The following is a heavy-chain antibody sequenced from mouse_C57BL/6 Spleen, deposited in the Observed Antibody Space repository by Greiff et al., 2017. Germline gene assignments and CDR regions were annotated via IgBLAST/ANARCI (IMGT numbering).Heavy chain of an antibody. CDR2: ISSGGSYT. CDR3: ARHGGTVVANAMDY. CDR1: GFTFSSYG. Sequence: EVQLVESGGDLVKPGGSLKLSCAASGFTFSSYGMSWVRQTPDKRLEWVATISSGGSYTYYPDSVKGRFTISRDNAKNTLYLQMSSLKSEDTAMYYCARHGGTVVANAMDYWGQGTSVTVSS. V-gene: IGHV5-6*01. J-gene: IGHJ4*01. D-gene: IGHD1-1*01.